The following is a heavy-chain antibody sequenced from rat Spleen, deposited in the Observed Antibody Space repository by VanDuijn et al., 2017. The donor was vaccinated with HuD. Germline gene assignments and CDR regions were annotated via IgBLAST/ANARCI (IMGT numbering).Heavy chain of an antibody. CDR2: ISYEGSST. CDR1: GFTFGDYN. D-gene: IGHD1-1*01. Sequence: EVQLVESGGGLVQPGRSLKLSCAASGFTFGDYNMAWVRQAPKKGLEWVASISYEGSSTYYGDSVKGRFTISRDNAKSTLYLQMNSLRSEDTATYYCTKDYYSGGYWGQGVMVTVSS. J-gene: IGHJ2*01. V-gene: IGHV5-22*01. CDR3: TKDYYSGGY.